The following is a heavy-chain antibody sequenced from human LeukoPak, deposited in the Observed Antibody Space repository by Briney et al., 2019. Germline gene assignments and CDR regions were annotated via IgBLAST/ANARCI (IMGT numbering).Heavy chain of an antibody. Sequence: PGGSLRLSCAASGFTVSSNDMSWVRQAPGKGLEWVSIIHIGNSTYYADSVKGRFTISRDNSKNTLYLQMNSLRAEDTAVYYCAADWPLDYWGRGTLVTVSS. D-gene: IGHD3/OR15-3a*01. CDR2: IHIGNST. J-gene: IGHJ4*02. CDR1: GFTVSSND. V-gene: IGHV3-66*01. CDR3: AADWPLDY.